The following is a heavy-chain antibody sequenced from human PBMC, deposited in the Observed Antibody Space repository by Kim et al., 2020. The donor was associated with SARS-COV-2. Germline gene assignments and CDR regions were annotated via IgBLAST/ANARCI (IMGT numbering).Heavy chain of an antibody. Sequence: SETLSLTCAVYGESISGYYWTWIRQPPGKGLEWIGEIDHSGVITYNPSLKSRVTISIDTSRTHLSLKLSSVSAADTAMYYCARTTYYDSVCGQGTLVTVSS. CDR2: IDHSGVI. V-gene: IGHV4-34*01. CDR3: ARTTYYDSV. J-gene: IGHJ4*02. D-gene: IGHD3-3*01. CDR1: GESISGYY.